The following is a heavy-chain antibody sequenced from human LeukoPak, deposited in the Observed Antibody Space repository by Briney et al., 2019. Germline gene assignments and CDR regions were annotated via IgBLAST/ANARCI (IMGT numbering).Heavy chain of an antibody. CDR1: GGTFSSYA. CDR2: ISAYNGNT. J-gene: IGHJ4*02. D-gene: IGHD6-19*01. CDR3: ARVRGIAVALYYFDY. Sequence: ASVKVSCKASGGTFSSYAISWVRQAPGQGLEWMGWISAYNGNTNYAQKLQGRVTMTTDTSTSTAYMELWSLRSDDTAVYYCARVRGIAVALYYFDYWGQGTLVTVSS. V-gene: IGHV1-18*01.